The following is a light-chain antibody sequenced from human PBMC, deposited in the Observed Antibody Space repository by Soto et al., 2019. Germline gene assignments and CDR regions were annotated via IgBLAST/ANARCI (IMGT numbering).Light chain of an antibody. CDR3: QQYYNTPLT. J-gene: IGKJ4*01. CDR2: WAS. V-gene: IGKV4-1*01. Sequence: EIVMTQSPDSLAVSLGERATINCKSSQSVLYSSSNKDYLAWYQQKPGQPPKLLFYWASTRESGVPDRFSGSGSRTDFNCTISSLQAEDVAMYYCQQYYNTPLTFGGGTKVEIK. CDR1: QSVLYSSSNKDY.